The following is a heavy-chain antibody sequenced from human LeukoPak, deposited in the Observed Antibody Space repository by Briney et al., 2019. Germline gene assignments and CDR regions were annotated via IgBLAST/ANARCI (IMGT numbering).Heavy chain of an antibody. CDR2: ISGSGGST. V-gene: IGHV3-23*01. CDR1: GFTFSSYA. CDR3: AKPPPRFLEWLLYFDY. Sequence: PGGSLRLSCAASGFTFSSYAMSWVRQAPGKGLEWVSAISGSGGSTYYADSVKGRFTISRDNSKNTLYLQMNSLRAEDTAVYYCAKPPPRFLEWLLYFDYWGQGTLVTVSS. D-gene: IGHD3-3*01. J-gene: IGHJ4*02.